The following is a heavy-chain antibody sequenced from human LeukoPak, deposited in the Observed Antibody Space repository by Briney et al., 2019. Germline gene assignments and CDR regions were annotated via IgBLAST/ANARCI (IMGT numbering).Heavy chain of an antibody. J-gene: IGHJ6*03. CDR3: ARASEDYYYYYMDV. D-gene: IGHD1-14*01. V-gene: IGHV4-59*01. CDR1: GGPISTYY. CDR2: IYYSGST. Sequence: SETLSLTCTVSGGPISTYYWSWIRQPPGKGLEWIGYIYYSGSTNYNPSLKSRVTISVDTSKNQFSLKLSSVTAADTAVYYCARASEDYYYYYMDVWGKGTTVTISS.